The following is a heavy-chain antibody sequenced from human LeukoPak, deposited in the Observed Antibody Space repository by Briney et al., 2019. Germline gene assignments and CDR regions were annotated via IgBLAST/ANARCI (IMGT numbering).Heavy chain of an antibody. CDR1: GFTFSSYW. Sequence: GGSLRLSCAASGFTFSSYWMSWVRQAPGKGLEWVANIKQDGSEKYCMDSVKGRFTVSRDNAKNSLYLQMNSLRAEDAAVYHCARVDGHAHWFAPRGQGTLVTVPS. V-gene: IGHV3-7*03. J-gene: IGHJ5*02. CDR3: ARVDGHAHWFAP. CDR2: IKQDGSEK.